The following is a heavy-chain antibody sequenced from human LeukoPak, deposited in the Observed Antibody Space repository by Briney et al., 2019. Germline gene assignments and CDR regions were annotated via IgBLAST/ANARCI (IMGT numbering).Heavy chain of an antibody. J-gene: IGHJ4*02. CDR1: GFTFNSYA. Sequence: GGSLRLSCAASGFTFNSYAMSWVRQAPGKGLEWVAVIWYDGSSKYYADSVKGRFTISRDNSKNTLYLQMNSLRAEDTAVYYCARALSTAARTTQFDYWGQGTLVTVSS. CDR3: ARALSTAARTTQFDY. CDR2: IWYDGSSK. D-gene: IGHD6-6*01. V-gene: IGHV3-33*08.